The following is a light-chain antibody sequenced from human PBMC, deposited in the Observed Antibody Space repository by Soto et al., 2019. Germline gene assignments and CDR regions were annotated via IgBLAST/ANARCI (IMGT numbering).Light chain of an antibody. Sequence: QSVLTQPASVSGSPGQSITISCTGTSSDVGCYNLVSWYQQHPGKAPKLMIYEGSKRPSGVSNRFSASKSGNTASLTISGLQAEQEADYYCCSYGGSVVFGGGTKPTVL. V-gene: IGLV2-23*01. CDR3: CSYGGSVV. CDR1: SSDVGCYNL. CDR2: EGS. J-gene: IGLJ2*01.